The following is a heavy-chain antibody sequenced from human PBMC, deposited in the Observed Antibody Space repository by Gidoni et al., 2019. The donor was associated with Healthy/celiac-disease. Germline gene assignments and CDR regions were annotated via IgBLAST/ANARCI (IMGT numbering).Heavy chain of an antibody. D-gene: IGHD7-27*01. CDR3: ARGEGSGAEVSHN. Sequence: SGFIFRNYAISWVRQAPGQGLEWMGWISVYNNNTSYARRFKGRVAMSTEPATTTVHMELTSLRLDDTAVYYCARGEGSGAEVSHNWGQGTLVTVSA. V-gene: IGHV1-18*01. CDR1: GFIFRNYA. CDR2: ISVYNNNT. J-gene: IGHJ4*02.